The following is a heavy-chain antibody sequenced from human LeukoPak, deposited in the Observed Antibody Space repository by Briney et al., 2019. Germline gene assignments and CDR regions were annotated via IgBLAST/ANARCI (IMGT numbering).Heavy chain of an antibody. J-gene: IGHJ5*02. Sequence: GGSLRLTCTASGFSVSGIHMNWVRQAPGKGLDWVSGLYSGGATYYADPVGGRFIISRDDSKNTLYLQMSSLRDDDTAIYYCARGNGNVGGRLDPWGQGTRVTVSS. CDR1: GFSVSGIH. V-gene: IGHV3-66*01. D-gene: IGHD4-23*01. CDR3: ARGNGNVGGRLDP. CDR2: LYSGGAT.